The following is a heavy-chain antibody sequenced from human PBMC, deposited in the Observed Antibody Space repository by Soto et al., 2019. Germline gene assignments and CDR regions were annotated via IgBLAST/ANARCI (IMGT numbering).Heavy chain of an antibody. V-gene: IGHV4-59*11. J-gene: IGHJ5*02. CDR1: GVSISSHY. CDR3: ARDWGDYDILTAYSKDNWFDP. Sequence: SETLSLTCTVSGVSISSHYWSWIRQPPGKGLEWIGYIYYSGSTNYNPSLKSRVTISIDTSKNQFSLKLSSVTAADTAVYYCARDWGDYDILTAYSKDNWFDPWGQGTLVTAPQ. CDR2: IYYSGST. D-gene: IGHD3-9*01.